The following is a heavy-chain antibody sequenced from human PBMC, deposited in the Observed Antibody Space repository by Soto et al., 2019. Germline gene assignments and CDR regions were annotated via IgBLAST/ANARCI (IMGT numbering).Heavy chain of an antibody. J-gene: IGHJ4*02. CDR2: IYRTWST. V-gene: IGHV4-4*02. CDR1: GGSFTSNNW. Sequence: SESLSLNCAVSGGSFTSNNWWTCVRQPPGQGLEWIGEIYRTWSTNYNPPLKSRVTISLDKSENQFSLKVTSLTAADTAVYYCASRDPGTSVDYWGQGTLVTVSS. CDR3: ASRDPGTSVDY. D-gene: IGHD1-7*01.